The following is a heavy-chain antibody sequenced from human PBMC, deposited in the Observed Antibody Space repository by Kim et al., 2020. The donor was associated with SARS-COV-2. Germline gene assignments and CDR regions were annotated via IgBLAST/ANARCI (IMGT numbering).Heavy chain of an antibody. CDR3: ARARGGKLLNWFDP. V-gene: IGHV4-39*01. D-gene: IGHD2-15*01. Sequence: SETLSLTCTVSGDSISSSSYYWGWIRQPPGKGLEWIGTMHHSGSTSYSPSLKSRVTISVDTSKNQFSLKLSSVTAADTAVYHCARARGGKLLNWFDPWG. CDR2: MHHSGST. CDR1: GDSISSSSYY. J-gene: IGHJ5*02.